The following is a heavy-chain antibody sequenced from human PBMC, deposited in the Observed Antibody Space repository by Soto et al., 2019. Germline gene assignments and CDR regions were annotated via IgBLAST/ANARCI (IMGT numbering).Heavy chain of an antibody. CDR1: GCTFISHC. J-gene: IGHJ4*02. Sequence: GRPLRHPCAASGCTFISHCMHWVSKAPGKGLVWVSRTNTDGSSTTYADSVKGRFTISRDNTKNTLYLQMNSLRVEDTAVYYCARASGSNIHFDYWGQGTLVTVSS. D-gene: IGHD1-26*01. CDR3: ARASGSNIHFDY. V-gene: IGHV3-74*01. CDR2: TNTDGSST.